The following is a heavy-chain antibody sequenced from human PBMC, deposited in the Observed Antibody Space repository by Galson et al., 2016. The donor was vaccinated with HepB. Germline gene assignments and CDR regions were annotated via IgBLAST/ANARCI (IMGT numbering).Heavy chain of an antibody. CDR3: VKDLGVGTTTTDAFDI. CDR2: VSFDGLKT. CDR1: GFTFRNFG. D-gene: IGHD1-26*01. V-gene: IGHV3-30*18. J-gene: IGHJ3*02. Sequence: SLRLSCAASGFTFRNFGIHWVRQAPGKGLEWVAVVSFDGLKTLYVGSVSGRLTISRDNSKNTAYLQMNYLRPDDTAVYYCVKDLGVGTTTTDAFDIWGQGTMVAGSS.